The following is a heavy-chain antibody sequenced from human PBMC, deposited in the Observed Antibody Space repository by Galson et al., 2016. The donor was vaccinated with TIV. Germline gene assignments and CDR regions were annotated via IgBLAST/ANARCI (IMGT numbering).Heavy chain of an antibody. CDR1: GDTFTSYP. CDR3: AKDRNTALDTYHYYYGMDV. D-gene: IGHD5-18*01. J-gene: IGHJ6*02. Sequence: SVKVSCKASGDTFTSYPFNWVRQAPGQGLEWMGGIIPLFGTANYAQKFQGRVTVTADESTSTVYLDLSSLRSEDTAVYYCAKDRNTALDTYHYYYGMDVWGPGTTVTVSS. CDR2: IIPLFGTA. V-gene: IGHV1-69*13.